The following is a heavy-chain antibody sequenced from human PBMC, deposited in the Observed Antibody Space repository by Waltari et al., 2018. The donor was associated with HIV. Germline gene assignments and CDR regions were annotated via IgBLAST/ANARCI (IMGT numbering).Heavy chain of an antibody. Sequence: QVQLQQWGAGLLKPSETLSLTCAVYGGSFSGSYWSWIRQPPGKGLEWIGEINHSGSTNYNPSLKSRVTISVDTSKNQFSLKLSSVTAADTAVYYCARGEYYYGSGSYGYWGQGTLVTVSS. CDR2: INHSGST. CDR1: GGSFSGSY. D-gene: IGHD3-10*01. CDR3: ARGEYYYGSGSYGY. V-gene: IGHV4-34*01. J-gene: IGHJ4*02.